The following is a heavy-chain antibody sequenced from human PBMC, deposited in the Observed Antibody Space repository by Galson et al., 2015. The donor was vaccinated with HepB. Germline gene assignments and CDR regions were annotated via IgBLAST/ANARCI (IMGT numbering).Heavy chain of an antibody. V-gene: IGHV5-51*03. CDR2: IFPGNSPT. J-gene: IGHJ4*02. CDR1: GYNFAGYW. D-gene: IGHD3-22*01. CDR3: ARGWRPDYEITHLNLDY. Sequence: QSGAEVKEPGESLTISCKGSGYNFAGYWIGWVRQIAGKGLAWMVIIFPGNSPTRYSPSFQVQVTISGDKSLRTAYLRWSSLKASDTAMYYCARGWRPDYEITHLNLDYWGQGTLVTVSS.